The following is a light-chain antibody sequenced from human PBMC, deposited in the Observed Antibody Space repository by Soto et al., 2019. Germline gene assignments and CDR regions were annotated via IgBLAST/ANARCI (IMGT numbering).Light chain of an antibody. CDR1: QSIRDW. CDR2: KAS. J-gene: IGKJ1*01. CDR3: QQYFAFPRT. Sequence: DIQMTQSPSTLSASVGDRVTITCRSSQSIRDWLAWYQQKPGKAPKLLIYKASTLQSGVPSRFSGSESGTEFTLTISSLQPDDFATYYCQQYFAFPRTFGQGIKVEIK. V-gene: IGKV1-5*03.